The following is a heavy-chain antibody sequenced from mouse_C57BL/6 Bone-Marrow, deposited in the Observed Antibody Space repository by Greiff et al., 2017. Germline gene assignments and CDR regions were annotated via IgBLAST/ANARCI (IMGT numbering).Heavy chain of an antibody. CDR1: GYTFTSYW. V-gene: IGHV1-64*01. J-gene: IGHJ3*01. D-gene: IGHD1-1*01. CDR3: AGGVHGSPPFAY. CDR2: IHPNSGST. Sequence: VQLQQPGAELVKPGASVKLSCKASGYTFTSYWMHWVKQRPGQGLEWIGMIHPNSGSTNYNEKFKNKATLTVDKSSSTASMQLSSLTSEDSAVYYCAGGVHGSPPFAYWGQGTLVTVSA.